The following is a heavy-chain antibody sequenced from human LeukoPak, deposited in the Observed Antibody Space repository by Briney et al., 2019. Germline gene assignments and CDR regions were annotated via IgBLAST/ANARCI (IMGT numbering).Heavy chain of an antibody. J-gene: IGHJ4*02. V-gene: IGHV3-21*01. CDR3: ARVAAGPF. CDR2: ISSSSNYI. Sequence: PGGSLRLSCAVSGFIFSNYNMNWVRQAPGKGLEWVSSISSSSNYIYYADSVKGRFTISRDNAKNSLYLQMNSLRAEDSAVYYCARVAAGPFWGQGTLVTVSS. D-gene: IGHD6-13*01. CDR1: GFIFSNYN.